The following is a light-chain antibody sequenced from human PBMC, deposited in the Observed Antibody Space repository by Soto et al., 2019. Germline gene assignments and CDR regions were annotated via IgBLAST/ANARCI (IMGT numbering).Light chain of an antibody. V-gene: IGKV3-20*01. J-gene: IGKJ1*01. CDR2: GAS. CDR1: QSAYSSY. Sequence: PGDRATLSCRSSQSAYSSYLSWYQQKPGQAPRLLIYGASNRATGIPDRFTGSGSGTDFTLTISRLEPEDFAVYYCQQYDGSPRTFGQGTKVDIK. CDR3: QQYDGSPRT.